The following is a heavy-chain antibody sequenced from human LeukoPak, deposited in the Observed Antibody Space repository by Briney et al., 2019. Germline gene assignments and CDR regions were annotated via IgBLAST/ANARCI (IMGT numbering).Heavy chain of an antibody. D-gene: IGHD6-19*01. V-gene: IGHV4-34*01. CDR2: INHSGST. CDR3: ARVPWGAVAGLAGYYFDY. Sequence: SETLSLTCAVYGGSFSGYYWSWIRQPPGKGLEWIGEINHSGSTNYNPSLKSRVTISVDTSKNQFSLKLSSVTAADTAVYYCARVPWGAVAGLAGYYFDYWGQGTLVTVSS. CDR1: GGSFSGYY. J-gene: IGHJ4*02.